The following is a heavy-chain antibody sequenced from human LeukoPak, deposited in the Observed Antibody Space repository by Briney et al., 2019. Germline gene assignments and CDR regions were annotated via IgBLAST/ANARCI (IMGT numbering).Heavy chain of an antibody. CDR2: IYYSGST. D-gene: IGHD6-13*01. Sequence: SETLSLTCTVSGGSISSSSYYWGWIRQPPGKGLEWIGSIYYSGSTYYNPSLKSRVTISVDTSKNQFSLKLSSVTAADTAVYYCAREFPSSTWYFDYWGQGTLVTVSS. CDR3: AREFPSSTWYFDY. J-gene: IGHJ4*02. V-gene: IGHV4-39*02. CDR1: GGSISSSSYY.